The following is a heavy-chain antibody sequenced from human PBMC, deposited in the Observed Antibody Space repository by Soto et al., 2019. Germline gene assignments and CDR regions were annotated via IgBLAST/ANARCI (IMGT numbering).Heavy chain of an antibody. CDR1: GFTVSSNY. D-gene: IGHD6-19*01. J-gene: IGHJ3*02. CDR2: IFTGGST. V-gene: IGHV3-53*04. Sequence: EVQLVESGGGLVQPGGSLRLSCAASGFTVSSNYMSWVRQAPGKGLEWVSVIFTGGSTYYADSGKGRITIARHSSMNTVYLQMDSLRAEDTAVYYCARDRQSSGWLDAFDIWGQGTMVTVSS. CDR3: ARDRQSSGWLDAFDI.